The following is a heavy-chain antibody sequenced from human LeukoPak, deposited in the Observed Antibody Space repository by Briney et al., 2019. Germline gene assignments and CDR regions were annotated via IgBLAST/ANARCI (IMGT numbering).Heavy chain of an antibody. Sequence: PSETLSLTCSVSGGSISSSYWGWIRQPPGKGLEWIGYIYYSGSTNHNPSLKSRVTISLDSSKNQFSLKLSSVTAADTAVYYCARYHSIKVTFDYWGQGTLVTVSS. CDR2: IYYSGST. CDR3: ARYHSIKVTFDY. V-gene: IGHV4-59*01. J-gene: IGHJ4*02. CDR1: GGSISSSY. D-gene: IGHD5-24*01.